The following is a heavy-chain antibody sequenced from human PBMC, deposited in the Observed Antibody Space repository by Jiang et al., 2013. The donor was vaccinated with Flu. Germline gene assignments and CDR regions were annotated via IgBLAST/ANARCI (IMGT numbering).Heavy chain of an antibody. J-gene: IGHJ4*02. CDR1: GYLFTNYY. CDR3: AAYGSGRRGGFDH. V-gene: IGHV1-46*01. Sequence: KRPGTSVRLSCKASGYLFTNYYIHWVRQAPGQGLEWMGIINPGDGGTKYAQDILGRATLTSDTSTSTVYMDLNSLRTEDTAVYYCAAYGSGRRGGFDHWGQGTLVTVSS. D-gene: IGHD3-10*01. CDR2: INPGDGGT.